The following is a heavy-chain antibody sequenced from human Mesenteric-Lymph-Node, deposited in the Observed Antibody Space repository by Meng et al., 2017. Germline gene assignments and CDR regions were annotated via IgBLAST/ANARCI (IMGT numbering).Heavy chain of an antibody. CDR1: GDSITSGDYS. CDR2: IYHGVNI. J-gene: IGHJ5*02. D-gene: IGHD3-10*01. CDR3: VRDTRRGGGWFDP. Sequence: QAQLHESGSGLVRPSQTLSLTCAVSGDSITSGDYSWTWIRQPPGKGLEWIGYIYHGVNIYYTPSLRSRVTISVDKSRNQFSLKLTSVSAADTAVYYCVRDTRRGGGWFDPWGQGTLVTVSS. V-gene: IGHV4-30-2*01.